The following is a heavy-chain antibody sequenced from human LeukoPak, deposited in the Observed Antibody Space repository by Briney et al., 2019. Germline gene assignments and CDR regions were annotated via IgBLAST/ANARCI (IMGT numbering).Heavy chain of an antibody. J-gene: IGHJ5*02. CDR2: FDPEDGET. CDR1: GYTLTELS. V-gene: IGHV1-24*01. CDR3: ATGVDTMVRGGEYLFDP. Sequence: ASVKVSCKVSGYTLTELSMHWVRQAPGKGLVWMGGFDPEDGETIYAQKFQGRVTMTEDTSTDTAYMELSSLRSEDTAVYYCATGVDTMVRGGEYLFDPWGQGTLVTVSS. D-gene: IGHD3-10*01.